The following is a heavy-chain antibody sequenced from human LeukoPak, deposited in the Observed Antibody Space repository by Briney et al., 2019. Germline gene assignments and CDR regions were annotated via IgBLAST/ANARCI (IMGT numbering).Heavy chain of an antibody. CDR3: ARDRPGGSSLDY. CDR1: GGSISRDY. CDR2: IYYTGST. D-gene: IGHD6-13*01. V-gene: IGHV4-59*01. Sequence: SQTLSLTCAVSGGSISRDYWSWIRQPPGKGLEWIGYIYYTGSTNYNPSLKSRVTISVDTSKNQFSLKLSSVTAADTAVYYCARDRPGGSSLDYWGQGTLVAVSS. J-gene: IGHJ4*02.